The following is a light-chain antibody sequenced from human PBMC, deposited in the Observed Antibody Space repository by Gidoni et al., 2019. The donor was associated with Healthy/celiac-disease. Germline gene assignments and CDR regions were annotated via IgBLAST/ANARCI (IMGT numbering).Light chain of an antibody. Sequence: DIQMTQSPSTLSASVGDRVPITCRASQSISNWLAWYQQKPGKAPKLLIYDASSLGSAVPSRFSGSGSGTEFTLTISSLLPDDFATYYCQQYSNYWTFGQGTKVEIK. V-gene: IGKV1-5*01. CDR2: DAS. CDR1: QSISNW. CDR3: QQYSNYWT. J-gene: IGKJ1*01.